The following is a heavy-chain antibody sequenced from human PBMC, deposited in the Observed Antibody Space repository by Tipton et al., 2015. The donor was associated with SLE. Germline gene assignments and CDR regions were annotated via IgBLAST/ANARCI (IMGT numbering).Heavy chain of an antibody. J-gene: IGHJ4*02. CDR3: ARGGIAASGSS. Sequence: QSGAEVKKPGSSVKVSCKASGGTFSSYAISWVRQAPGQGLEWMGGIIPIFGTANYAQKFQSRLTLTADGSTNTVYMELSSLRSDDTAVYYCARGGIAASGSSWGQGTLVTVSS. CDR1: GGTFSSYA. V-gene: IGHV1-69*01. D-gene: IGHD6-13*01. CDR2: IIPIFGTA.